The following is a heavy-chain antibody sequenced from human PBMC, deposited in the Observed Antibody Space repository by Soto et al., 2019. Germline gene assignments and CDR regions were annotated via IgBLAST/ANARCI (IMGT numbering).Heavy chain of an antibody. D-gene: IGHD2-15*01. CDR1: GGTFSSYA. V-gene: IGHV1-69*01. CDR3: AEARVRFDIYYYGMDV. J-gene: IGHJ6*02. CDR2: IIPIFGTA. Sequence: QVQLVQSGAEVKKPGSSVKVSCKASGGTFSSYAISWVRQAPGQGLEWMGGIIPIFGTANYAQKFQGRVTITADESTSTAYMELSGLRSEDTAVYYCAEARVRFDIYYYGMDVWGQGTTVTVSS.